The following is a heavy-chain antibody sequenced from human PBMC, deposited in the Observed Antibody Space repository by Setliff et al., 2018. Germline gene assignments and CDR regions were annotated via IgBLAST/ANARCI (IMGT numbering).Heavy chain of an antibody. CDR1: GYSISSGYY. J-gene: IGHJ4*02. V-gene: IGHV4-38-2*01. CDR2: IDHSGST. D-gene: IGHD1-26*01. Sequence: SETLSLTCAVSGYSISSGYYWGWIRQPPGKGLEWIGSIDHSGSTHYNPSLKSRVTISVDTAKNQFSLKLRSVTAADTAVYYCGRPLVGVTTGFENWGQGILVTVSS. CDR3: GRPLVGVTTGFEN.